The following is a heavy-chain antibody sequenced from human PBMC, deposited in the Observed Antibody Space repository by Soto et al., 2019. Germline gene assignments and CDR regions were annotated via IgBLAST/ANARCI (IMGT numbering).Heavy chain of an antibody. CDR1: GFTFSSYT. V-gene: IGHV3-48*02. J-gene: IGHJ4*02. Sequence: EVQLVESGGGLVQPGGSLRLSRAASGFTFSSYTMNWVRRAPGKGLEWVSYISSSSSTIYYADSVKGRFTISRDNAKNSLYLQMNSLRDEDTAVSYCASSRNDFLSGYFLDYWGQGILVTVSS. D-gene: IGHD3-3*01. CDR2: ISSSSSTI. CDR3: ASSRNDFLSGYFLDY.